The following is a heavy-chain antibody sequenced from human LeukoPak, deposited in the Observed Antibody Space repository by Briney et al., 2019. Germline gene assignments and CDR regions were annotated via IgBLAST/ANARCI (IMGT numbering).Heavy chain of an antibody. CDR1: GFTFSSYG. V-gene: IGHV3-33*01. J-gene: IGHJ4*02. D-gene: IGHD5-12*01. CDR3: ARDSPRGHSGYARPLDY. CDR2: IWYDGSNK. Sequence: GGSLRLSCAASGFTFSSYGMHWVRQAPGKGLEWVAVIWYDGSNKYYADSVKGRFTISRDNSKNTLYLQMNSLRAEDTAVYYCARDSPRGHSGYARPLDYWGQGTLVTVSS.